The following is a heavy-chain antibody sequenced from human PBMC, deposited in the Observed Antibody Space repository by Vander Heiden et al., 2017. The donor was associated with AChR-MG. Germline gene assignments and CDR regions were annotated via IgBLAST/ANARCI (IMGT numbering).Heavy chain of an antibody. Sequence: EVQLLESGGGLVQTGGALRLSCAAPGPMFRTYAMSWARQAPGKGLEWVSSISGSGGATYYADSVKGRFTFTRDNSNNTLFLQMKSLRAEDTAVYYCARLFGVGSYSDVFQHTLDVWGQGTTVTVSS. V-gene: IGHV3-23*01. J-gene: IGHJ6*02. CDR1: GPMFRTYA. CDR3: ARLFGVGSYSDVFQHTLDV. D-gene: IGHD3-10*01. CDR2: ISGSGGAT.